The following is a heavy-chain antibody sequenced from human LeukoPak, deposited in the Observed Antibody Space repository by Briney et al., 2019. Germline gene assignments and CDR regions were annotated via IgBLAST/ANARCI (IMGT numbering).Heavy chain of an antibody. J-gene: IGHJ4*02. CDR3: ARDGPYSIQAGYFDY. V-gene: IGHV3-20*04. CDR1: GFTFSSYS. D-gene: IGHD6-13*01. Sequence: SGGSLRLSCAASGFTFSSYSMNWVRQAPGKGLEWVSGINWNGGSTGYADSVKGRFTISRDNAKNSLYLQMNSLRAEDTALYYCARDGPYSIQAGYFDYWGQETLVTVSS. CDR2: INWNGGST.